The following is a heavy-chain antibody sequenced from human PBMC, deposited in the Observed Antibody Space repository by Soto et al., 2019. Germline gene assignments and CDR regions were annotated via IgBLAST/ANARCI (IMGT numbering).Heavy chain of an antibody. V-gene: IGHV4-34*01. CDR2: INHSGST. CDR3: ARDKITGLFDY. J-gene: IGHJ4*02. D-gene: IGHD2-8*02. Sequence: PSETLSLTCAVYGWSFSGYYWTWIRQPPGTGLEWIGEINHSGSTNYNPSLKSRVTISVDTSKNQFSLKLTSVTAADTAVYYCARDKITGLFDYWGQGILVTVSS. CDR1: GWSFSGYY.